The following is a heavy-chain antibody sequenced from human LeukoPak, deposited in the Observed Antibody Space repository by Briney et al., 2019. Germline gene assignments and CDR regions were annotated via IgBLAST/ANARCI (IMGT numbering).Heavy chain of an antibody. CDR2: LRFDATSY. D-gene: IGHD2-15*01. Sequence: GGSLRLSCAASGFTFSSFGMHWVRQAPGKGLEWVSFLRFDATSYYYAESVKGRFTISRDNSKNTLYLQMNSLRAEDTAVYYCAKDHLYCSGGSCYSDYWGQGTLVTVSS. CDR1: GFTFSSFG. V-gene: IGHV3-30*02. J-gene: IGHJ4*02. CDR3: AKDHLYCSGGSCYSDY.